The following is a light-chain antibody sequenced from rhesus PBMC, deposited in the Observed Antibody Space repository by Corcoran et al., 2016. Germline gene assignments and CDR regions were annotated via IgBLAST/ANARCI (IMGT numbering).Light chain of an antibody. V-gene: IGLV2-32*02. CDR2: EID. CDR3: NSYIGSHAFT. CDR1: DNDIGGYSY. Sequence: QAALTQPPSVSGSPGQSVTISCTGSDNDIGGYSYVSWYQQHPGTAPKLLIYEIDKRPPGVSDRFSGSRSANTATLTISGLQTEDGADDDCNSYIGSHAFTFGGGTRLTVL. J-gene: IGLJ1*01.